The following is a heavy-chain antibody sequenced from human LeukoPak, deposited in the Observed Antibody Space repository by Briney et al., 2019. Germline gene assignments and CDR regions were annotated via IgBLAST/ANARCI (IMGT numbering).Heavy chain of an antibody. CDR3: ARYSTSSGWFDP. Sequence: SETLSLTCAFSGGSISSGSYYWGWVCQPPGKGLEWIASMSYSGSTSYNPSLKSRVTISVDSPKNQFSLRLTSVTAADTAVYYCARYSTSSGWFDPWGQGTLVTVSS. CDR1: GGSISSGSYY. CDR2: MSYSGST. D-gene: IGHD6-6*01. J-gene: IGHJ5*02. V-gene: IGHV4-39*01.